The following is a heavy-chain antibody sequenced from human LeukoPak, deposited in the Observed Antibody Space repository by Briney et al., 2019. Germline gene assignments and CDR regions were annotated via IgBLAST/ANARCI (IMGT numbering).Heavy chain of an antibody. Sequence: SVKVSCKASGGTFSSYAISWVRQAPGQGLEWMGGIIPIFGTANYAQKFQGRVTITADESTSTAYMELSSLRSEDTAVYYCAREWGRDSSGYYFFDHWGQGTLVTVSS. J-gene: IGHJ4*02. CDR1: GGTFSSYA. D-gene: IGHD3-22*01. CDR2: IIPIFGTA. CDR3: AREWGRDSSGYYFFDH. V-gene: IGHV1-69*13.